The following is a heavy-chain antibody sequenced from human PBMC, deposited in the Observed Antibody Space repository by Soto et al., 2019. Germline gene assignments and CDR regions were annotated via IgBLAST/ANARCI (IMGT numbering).Heavy chain of an antibody. CDR2: IYYSGNT. CDR1: GASISSDDYY. D-gene: IGHD2-2*01. CDR3: ARGRLVPAVNFDY. J-gene: IGHJ4*02. Sequence: SETLSLTCTVSGASISSDDYYWSWIRQPPGKGLEWIGYIYYSGNTYYNPSLQSRVTISADASKNQFSLKLNSVTAADTAVYYCARGRLVPAVNFDYWGLGTLVTVSS. V-gene: IGHV4-30-4*01.